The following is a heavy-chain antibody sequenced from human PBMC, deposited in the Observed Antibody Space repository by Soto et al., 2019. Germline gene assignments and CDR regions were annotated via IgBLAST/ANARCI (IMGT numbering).Heavy chain of an antibody. J-gene: IGHJ4*02. D-gene: IGHD1-26*01. V-gene: IGHV1-46*01. CDR2: INPSGGST. Sequence: QVQLVQSGAEVKKPGASVKVSCKASGYTFTSYYMHWVRQAPGQGLEWMGIINPSGGSTSYAQKFQGRVTMTRDTSTSTVYMELSSLRSEDTAMYYCGFEVGATTGIGYWGQGTLVTVSS. CDR1: GYTFTSYY. CDR3: GFEVGATTGIGY.